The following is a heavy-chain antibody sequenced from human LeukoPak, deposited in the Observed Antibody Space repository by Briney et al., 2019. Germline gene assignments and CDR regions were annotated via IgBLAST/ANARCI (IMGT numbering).Heavy chain of an antibody. J-gene: IGHJ6*02. CDR2: ISGSGGST. V-gene: IGHV3-23*01. CDR3: AKDTMTTVPYGMDV. CDR1: GFTFSSYW. D-gene: IGHD4-17*01. Sequence: PGGSLRLSCAASGFTFSSYWMHWVRQAPGKGLEWVSAISGSGGSTYYADSVKGRFTISRDNSKNTLYLQMNSLRAEDTAVYYCAKDTMTTVPYGMDVWGQGTTVTVSS.